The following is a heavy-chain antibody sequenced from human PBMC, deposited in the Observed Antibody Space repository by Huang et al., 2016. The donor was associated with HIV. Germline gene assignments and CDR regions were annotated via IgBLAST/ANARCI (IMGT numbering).Heavy chain of an antibody. J-gene: IGHJ3*01. CDR3: AKDWGYDFGAFDF. Sequence: EVQLVESGGGLVRPGRSRRLACAASGFTFDDYAMHWVRQTPGKGREWVSGINWKSGNIAYADSVRGRFTISRDNAKNSLYLQMNSLRPEDTALYYCAKDWGYDFGAFDFWGRGTMVTVSS. D-gene: IGHD3-16*01. CDR2: INWKSGNI. CDR1: GFTFDDYA. V-gene: IGHV3-9*01.